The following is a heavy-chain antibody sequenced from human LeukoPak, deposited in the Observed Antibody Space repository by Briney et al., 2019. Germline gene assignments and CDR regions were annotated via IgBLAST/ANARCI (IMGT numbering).Heavy chain of an antibody. CDR3: AKFLYSSGWDDEFDY. CDR1: GFTFDDYG. D-gene: IGHD6-19*01. Sequence: PGGSLRLSCAASGFTFDDYGMSWVRQAPGKGLEWVSGINWNGGSTGYADSVKGRFTISRDNSKNTLYLQMNSLRAEDTAVYYCAKFLYSSGWDDEFDYWGQGTLVTVSS. J-gene: IGHJ4*02. CDR2: INWNGGST. V-gene: IGHV3-20*04.